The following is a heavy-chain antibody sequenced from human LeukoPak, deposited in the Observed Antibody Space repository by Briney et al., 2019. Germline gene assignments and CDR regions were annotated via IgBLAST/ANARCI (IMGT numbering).Heavy chain of an antibody. CDR2: IYTSGST. J-gene: IGHJ4*02. CDR3: ARDGYYYDSSGYYVFDY. D-gene: IGHD3-22*01. CDR1: GGSISSYY. V-gene: IGHV4-4*07. Sequence: PSETLSLTCTVSGGSISSYYWSWIRRPAGRGLEWIGRIYTSGSTNYNPSLKSRVTMSVDTSKDQFSLKLSSVTAADTAVYYCARDGYYYDSSGYYVFDYWGQGTLVTVSS.